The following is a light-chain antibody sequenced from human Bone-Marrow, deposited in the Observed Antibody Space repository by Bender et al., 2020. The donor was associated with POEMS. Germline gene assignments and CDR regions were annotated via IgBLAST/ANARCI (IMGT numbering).Light chain of an antibody. V-gene: IGLV2-23*02. CDR1: SSDIGTYNL. CDR2: EVS. Sequence: QSALTQPASVSGSPGQSITISCTGTSSDIGTYNLVSWYQQHPGKAPNLIIYEVSERPSGVSNRFSGSKSGNTASLTISGLQAEDEADYYCCSYAGSSTWVFGGGTKLTVV. CDR3: CSYAGSSTWV. J-gene: IGLJ3*02.